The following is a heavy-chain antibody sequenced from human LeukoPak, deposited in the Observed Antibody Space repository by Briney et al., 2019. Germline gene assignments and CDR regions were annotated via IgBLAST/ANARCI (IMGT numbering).Heavy chain of an antibody. Sequence: ASVKVSCKASGYTFTSYAMHWVRQAPGQRLEWMGWINAGNGNTKYSQKFQGRVTITRDTSASTAYMELSSLRSEDTAVYYCARDTKAAYYDFWSGYYTGSYFDYWGQGTVVTVSS. V-gene: IGHV1-3*01. CDR3: ARDTKAAYYDFWSGYYTGSYFDY. CDR1: GYTFTSYA. CDR2: INAGNGNT. J-gene: IGHJ4*02. D-gene: IGHD3-3*01.